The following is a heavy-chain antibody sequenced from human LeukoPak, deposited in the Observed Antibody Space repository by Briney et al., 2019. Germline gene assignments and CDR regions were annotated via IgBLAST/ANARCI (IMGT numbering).Heavy chain of an antibody. CDR3: ARDEVVVPAVPFQYYYYGMDV. J-gene: IGHJ6*02. CDR2: ISAYNGNT. V-gene: IGHV1-18*01. D-gene: IGHD2-2*01. CDR1: GYTFTSYG. Sequence: ASVKVSCKASGYTFTSYGISWVRQAPGQGLEWMGWISAYNGNTNYAQKLQGRVTMTTDTSTSTAYMELRSLRSDDTAVYYYARDEVVVPAVPFQYYYYGMDVWGQGTTVTVSS.